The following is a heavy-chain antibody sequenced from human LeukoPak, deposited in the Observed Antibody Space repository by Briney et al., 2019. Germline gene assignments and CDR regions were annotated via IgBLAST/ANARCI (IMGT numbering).Heavy chain of an antibody. CDR3: ARAGGLAADGPGAY. CDR1: GFTFINHW. J-gene: IGHJ4*02. V-gene: IGHV3-74*03. D-gene: IGHD6-13*01. Sequence: GGSLRLSCAASGFTFINHWMHWVRQAPGEGLVWVSHINNDESFTTYADSVKGRFTISRDNAKNTLYLQMNSLRAEDTAVYYCARAGGLAADGPGAYWGQGTLVTVSS. CDR2: INNDESFT.